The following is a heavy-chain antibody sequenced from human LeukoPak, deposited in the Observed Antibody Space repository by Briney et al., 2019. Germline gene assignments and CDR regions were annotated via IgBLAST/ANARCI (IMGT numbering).Heavy chain of an antibody. CDR3: ARGGPDTAMDYYFDY. J-gene: IGHJ4*02. D-gene: IGHD5-18*01. CDR1: GFTFSSYG. V-gene: IGHV3-33*01. CDR2: IWYDGSNK. Sequence: GSLRLSCAASGFTFSSYGMHWVRQAPGKGLEWVAVIWYDGSNKYYADSVKGRFTISRDNSKNTLYLQMNSLRAEDTAVYYCARGGPDTAMDYYFDYWGQETLVTVSS.